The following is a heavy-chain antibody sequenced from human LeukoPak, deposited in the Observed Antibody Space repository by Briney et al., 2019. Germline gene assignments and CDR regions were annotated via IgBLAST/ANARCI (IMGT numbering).Heavy chain of an antibody. CDR3: ARGSYYYDSSGYFYVNYFDY. V-gene: IGHV4-59*01. Sequence: SETLSLTCTVPGGSISSYYWSWLRQPPGKGLEWLGYIYYRGSTNYNPSLKSRVTIAVDTSKNQFSLKLSSVTAADTAVYYCARGSYYYDSSGYFYVNYFDYWGQGTLVTVSS. CDR1: GGSISSYY. CDR2: IYYRGST. J-gene: IGHJ4*02. D-gene: IGHD3-22*01.